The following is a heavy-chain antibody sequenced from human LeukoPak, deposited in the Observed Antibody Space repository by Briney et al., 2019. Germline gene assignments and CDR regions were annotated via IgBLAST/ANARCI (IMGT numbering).Heavy chain of an antibody. V-gene: IGHV4-39*07. CDR3: ARELRWIAASVWDYYYYMDV. CDR1: GGSISSYY. Sequence: SETLSLTCTVSGGSISSYYWSWIRQPPGKGLEWIGSIYYSGSTYYNPSLKSRVTISVDTSKNQFSLKLSSVTAADTAVYYCARELRWIAASVWDYYYYMDVWGKGTTVTVSS. CDR2: IYYSGST. D-gene: IGHD6-13*01. J-gene: IGHJ6*03.